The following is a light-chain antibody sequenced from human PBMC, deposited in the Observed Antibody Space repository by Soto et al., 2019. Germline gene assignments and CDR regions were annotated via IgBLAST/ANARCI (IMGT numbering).Light chain of an antibody. CDR3: AAWDDSLSGRL. V-gene: IGLV1-47*01. J-gene: IGLJ2*01. Sequence: QSVLTQPPSASGTPGQRVTISCSGSISNIGPNFVNWYQQFPGTAPKLLIYKNTQRPSGVPDRFSGSKSGTSASLVISGLRSEDEADYYCAAWDDSLSGRLFGGGTKLTVL. CDR1: ISNIGPNF. CDR2: KNT.